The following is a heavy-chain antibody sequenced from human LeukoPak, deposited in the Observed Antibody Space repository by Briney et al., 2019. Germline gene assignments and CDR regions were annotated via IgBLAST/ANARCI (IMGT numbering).Heavy chain of an antibody. Sequence: SETLSLTCTVSGGSISSYYWSWIRQPPGKGLEWIGYIYYSGSTNYDPSLKSRVTISVDTSKNQFSLKLSSVTAADTAVYYCARRRTRGDSSSLAGAFDIWGQGTMVTVSS. CDR1: GGSISSYY. D-gene: IGHD6-13*01. CDR2: IYYSGST. CDR3: ARRRTRGDSSSLAGAFDI. J-gene: IGHJ3*02. V-gene: IGHV4-59*08.